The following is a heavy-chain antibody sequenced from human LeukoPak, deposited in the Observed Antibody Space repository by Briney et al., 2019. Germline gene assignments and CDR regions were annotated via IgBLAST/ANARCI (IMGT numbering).Heavy chain of an antibody. CDR2: ISGSGDTT. CDR1: RFTFSTYA. Sequence: GGSLRLSCTASRFTFSTYAMSWVRQAPGKGLEWVSSISGSGDTTYYTGSVKGRFTISRDNSKNALYLQMSSLRAEGTAVYYCAKSQRNDQQVVQRIDYWGQGTLVTVSS. CDR3: AKSQRNDQQVVQRIDY. V-gene: IGHV3-23*01. D-gene: IGHD2-2*01. J-gene: IGHJ4*02.